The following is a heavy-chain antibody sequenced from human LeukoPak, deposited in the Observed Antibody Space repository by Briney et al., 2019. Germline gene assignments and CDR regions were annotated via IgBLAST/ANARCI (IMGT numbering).Heavy chain of an antibody. Sequence: PGRSLRLSCAASGFSFSSNGMHWVRQAPGKGLEWVAVISHDGGNKYYADSVKGRFTISRDNSKNTLYLQMNSLRAEDTAVYYCAKDLMVVVTSAFDYWGQGTLVTVSS. J-gene: IGHJ4*02. CDR2: ISHDGGNK. V-gene: IGHV3-30*18. CDR1: GFSFSSNG. CDR3: AKDLMVVVTSAFDY. D-gene: IGHD3-22*01.